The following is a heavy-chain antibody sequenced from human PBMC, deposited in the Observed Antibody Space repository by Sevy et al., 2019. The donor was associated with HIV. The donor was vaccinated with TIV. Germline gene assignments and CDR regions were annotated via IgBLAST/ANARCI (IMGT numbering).Heavy chain of an antibody. V-gene: IGHV1-69*10. Sequence: ASVKVSCKASGGTFSSDAVSWVRQAPGQGLEWMGGIIPVLGTPTYAQNFQGRVTITADKSTSTIYMDLTSLRSEDTAMYYCGRDATSYSDFWSGRDGWFARWGQGTLVTVSS. CDR3: GRDATSYSDFWSGRDGWFAR. J-gene: IGHJ5*02. CDR1: GGTFSSDA. D-gene: IGHD3-3*01. CDR2: IIPVLGTP.